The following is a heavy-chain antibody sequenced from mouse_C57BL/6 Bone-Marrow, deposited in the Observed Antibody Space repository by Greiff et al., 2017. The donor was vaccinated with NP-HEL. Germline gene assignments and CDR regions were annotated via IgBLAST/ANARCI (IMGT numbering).Heavy chain of an antibody. D-gene: IGHD1-1*01. Sequence: VQLQESDAELVKPGASVKISCKVSGYTFTDHTIHWMKQRPEQGLEWIGYIYPRDGSTKYNEKFKGKATLTADKSSSTAYMQLNSLTSEDSAVYFCARSGSYYYGSSPYFDYWGQGTTLTVSS. CDR2: IYPRDGST. J-gene: IGHJ2*01. CDR3: ARSGSYYYGSSPYFDY. V-gene: IGHV1-78*01. CDR1: GYTFTDHT.